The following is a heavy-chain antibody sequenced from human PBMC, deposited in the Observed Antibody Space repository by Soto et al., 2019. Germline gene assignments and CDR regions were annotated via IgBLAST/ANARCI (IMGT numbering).Heavy chain of an antibody. D-gene: IGHD5-12*01. CDR1: GGSISSSNW. CDR3: ARDRRDGYDPRRGFDY. Sequence: QVQLQESGPGLVKPSGTLSLTCAVSGGSISSSNWWSWVRQPPGKGLEWIGEIYHSGSTNYNPSLKRRVTISVDKSRNQSALTLSPVTAADTAVYYCARDRRDGYDPRRGFDYWGQGTLVTVSS. CDR2: IYHSGST. J-gene: IGHJ4*02. V-gene: IGHV4-4*02.